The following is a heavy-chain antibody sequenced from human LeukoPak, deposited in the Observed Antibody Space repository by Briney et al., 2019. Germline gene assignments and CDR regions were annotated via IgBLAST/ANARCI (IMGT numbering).Heavy chain of an antibody. CDR2: IIPIFGTA. D-gene: IGHD3-22*01. CDR1: GGTFSSYA. Sequence: ASVKVSCKASGGTFSSYAISWVRQAPGQGLEWMGGIIPIFGTANYAQKFQGRVTITADESTSTAYMELSSLRSEDTAVYYCASKYYDSSGSNYPLDYWGQGTLVTVSS. CDR3: ASKYYDSSGSNYPLDY. V-gene: IGHV1-69*13. J-gene: IGHJ4*02.